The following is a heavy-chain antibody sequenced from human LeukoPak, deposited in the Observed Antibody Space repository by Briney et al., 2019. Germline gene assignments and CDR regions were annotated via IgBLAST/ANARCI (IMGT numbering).Heavy chain of an antibody. CDR1: GFAVSSNY. J-gene: IGHJ4*02. CDR3: ARGFSGTRGDY. CDR2: IYSGGST. D-gene: IGHD6-25*01. Sequence: PGGSLRLSCAASGFAVSSNYMSWVRQAPGKGLEWVSVIYSGGSTYYADSVKGRFTISRDNSKNTLYLQMNSLRAEDTAVYYCARGFSGTRGDYWGQGTLVTVSS. V-gene: IGHV3-53*01.